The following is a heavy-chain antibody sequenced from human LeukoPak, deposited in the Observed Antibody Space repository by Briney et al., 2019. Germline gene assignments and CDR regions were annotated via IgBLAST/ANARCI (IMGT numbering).Heavy chain of an antibody. J-gene: IGHJ4*02. Sequence: ASVKVSCKASGYTFTGYYMHWVRQAPGQGLEWMGWINPNSGGTNYAQKFQGRDTMTRDTSISTAYMELSRLRSDDTAVYYCARERDIVVVVAAILGYWGQGTLVTVSS. CDR3: ARERDIVVVVAAILGY. V-gene: IGHV1-2*02. CDR2: INPNSGGT. D-gene: IGHD2-15*01. CDR1: GYTFTGYY.